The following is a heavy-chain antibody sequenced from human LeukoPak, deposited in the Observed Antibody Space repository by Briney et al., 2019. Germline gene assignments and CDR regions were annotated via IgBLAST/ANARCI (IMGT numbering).Heavy chain of an antibody. CDR1: GYNFNSYG. Sequence: ASLKVSCKASGYNFNSYGISWLRQVPGQGLEWMGWISGYNGLTRYGKNVQGRVTLTTDTSTRTAYMELRSLRSDDTAVCYCARSSSTQSGAGLQYWGQGTLVTVSS. CDR2: ISGYNGLT. J-gene: IGHJ4*02. V-gene: IGHV1-18*01. D-gene: IGHD5-24*01. CDR3: ARSSSTQSGAGLQY.